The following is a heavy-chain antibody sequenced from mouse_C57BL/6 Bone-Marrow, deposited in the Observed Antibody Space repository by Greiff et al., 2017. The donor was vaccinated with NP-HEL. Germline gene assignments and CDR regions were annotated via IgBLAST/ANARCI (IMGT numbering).Heavy chain of an antibody. CDR3: AKRGSSYVSAMDY. J-gene: IGHJ4*01. D-gene: IGHD1-1*01. CDR1: GFSLTSYG. CDR2: IWGGGST. V-gene: IGHV2-9*01. Sequence: QVQLQQSGPGLVALSQSLSITCTVSGFSLTSYGVDWVRQPPGKGLEWLGVIWGGGSTNYNSALMSRLSFSKDNSKIQVFLKMNSLQTDDTAMYYCAKRGSSYVSAMDYWGQGTSVTVSS.